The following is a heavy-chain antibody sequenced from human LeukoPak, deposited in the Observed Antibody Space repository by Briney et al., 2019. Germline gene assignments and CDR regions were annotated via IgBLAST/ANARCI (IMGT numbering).Heavy chain of an antibody. CDR3: ATGNYDFWSGYPLWY. Sequence: ASVKVSCKVSGYTLTELSMHWVRQAPGKGLEWMGGFDPEDGETIYAQKFQGRVTMTEDTSIDTAYMELSSLRSEDTAVYYCATGNYDFWSGYPLWYWGQGTLVTVSS. J-gene: IGHJ4*02. V-gene: IGHV1-24*01. CDR2: FDPEDGET. D-gene: IGHD3-3*01. CDR1: GYTLTELS.